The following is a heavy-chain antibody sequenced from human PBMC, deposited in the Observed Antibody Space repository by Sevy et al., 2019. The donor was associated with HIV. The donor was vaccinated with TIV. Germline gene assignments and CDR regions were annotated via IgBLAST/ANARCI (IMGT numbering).Heavy chain of an antibody. V-gene: IGHV3-7*01. CDR2: MKQDGSEE. CDR1: GFSFSIYW. J-gene: IGHJ4*01. CDR3: VREGLGGYSYSLDY. Sequence: GGSLILSCAASGFSFSIYWMSWVRQAPGKGLEWVATMKQDGSEEDYVDSVKGRFTISRDNAKNSLFLQMNSLGAEDTAVYYCVREGLGGYSYSLDYWGHGTLVTVSS. D-gene: IGHD5-18*01.